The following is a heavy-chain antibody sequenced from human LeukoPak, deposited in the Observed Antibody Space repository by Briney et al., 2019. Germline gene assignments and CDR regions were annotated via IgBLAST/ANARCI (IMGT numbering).Heavy chain of an antibody. D-gene: IGHD2-2*01. CDR2: IIPIFGTA. CDR3: ARDRQLLLDY. Sequence: SSVKVSCNSSGGTFSSYAISWVRHAPGQGLEWMGVIIPIFGTANYAQKFQGRVTITTDESTSTAYMELSSLRSEDTAVYYCARDRQLLLDYWGQGTLVTVSS. J-gene: IGHJ4*02. V-gene: IGHV1-69*05. CDR1: GGTFSSYA.